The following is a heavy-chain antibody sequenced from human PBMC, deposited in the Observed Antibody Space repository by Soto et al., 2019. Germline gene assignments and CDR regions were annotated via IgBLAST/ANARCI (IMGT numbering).Heavy chain of an antibody. CDR1: GFTFSSYG. CDR3: AKSFTYNSSCSYY. J-gene: IGHJ4*02. Sequence: QVQLVESGGGVVQPGRSLRLSCAASGFTFSSYGMHWVRQAPGKGLEWVAVISYDGSNKYYADSVQGRFTISRDNSKNTLYLQMNSLKADDTAVYYCAKSFTYNSSCSYYSCQRSLVTFSS. CDR2: ISYDGSNK. V-gene: IGHV3-30*18. D-gene: IGHD6-13*01.